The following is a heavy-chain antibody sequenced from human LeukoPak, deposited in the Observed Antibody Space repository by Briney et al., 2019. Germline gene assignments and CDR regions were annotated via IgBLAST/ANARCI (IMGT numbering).Heavy chain of an antibody. J-gene: IGHJ4*02. CDR1: GFTLSSYA. V-gene: IGHV3-23*01. CDR3: AKDRANIQPVSHFDS. Sequence: GGSLRLSCAASGFTLSSYAMGWVRQAPGKGLEALSTISGRGDTTYYADSVKGRFTISRDESKNTLYLQMHGLRAEDTAVYYCAKDRANIQPVSHFDSWGQGTLVTVSS. CDR2: ISGRGDTT. D-gene: IGHD1-1*01.